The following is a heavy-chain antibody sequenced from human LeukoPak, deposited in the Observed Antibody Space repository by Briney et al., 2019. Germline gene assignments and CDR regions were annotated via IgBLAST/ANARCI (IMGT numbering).Heavy chain of an antibody. V-gene: IGHV3-23*01. CDR1: GFTFSTFA. CDR2: ISSSGGTT. J-gene: IGHJ6*02. CDR3: ARESGQQLVRTNYYYGMDV. Sequence: PGGSLRLSCEASGFTFSTFAMSWVRQAPGKGLEWVSAISSSGGTTYSADSVKGRFTISRDNSKNTLYLQMNSLRAEDTAVYYCARESGQQLVRTNYYYGMDVWGQGTTVTVSS. D-gene: IGHD6-13*01.